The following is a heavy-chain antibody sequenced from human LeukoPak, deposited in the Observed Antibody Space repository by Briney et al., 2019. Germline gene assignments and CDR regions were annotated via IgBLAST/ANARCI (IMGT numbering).Heavy chain of an antibody. CDR2: INHSGST. Sequence: SETLSLTCAVYGGSFSGYYWSWIRQPPGKGLEWIGEINHSGSTNYNPSLKSRVTISVDTSKNQFSLKLSSVTAADRAVYYCASGRGSRWYRNWFDCWGQGTLVAVSS. CDR1: GGSFSGYY. D-gene: IGHD6-13*01. V-gene: IGHV4-34*01. J-gene: IGHJ5*01. CDR3: ASGRGSRWYRNWFDC.